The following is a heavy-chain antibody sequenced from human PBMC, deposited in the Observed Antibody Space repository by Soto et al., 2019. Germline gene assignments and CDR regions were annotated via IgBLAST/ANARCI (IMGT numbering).Heavy chain of an antibody. V-gene: IGHV4-4*07. CDR3: ARDGMTTGDT. CDR2: VFSSVSA. J-gene: IGHJ4*02. D-gene: IGHD2-21*02. Sequence: SETLSLTCIVSGVSVRSYTWSWVRQPANKGLEWIGRVFSSVSATYNPSLKSRVSISMDTPENQISLKLDSVTAADAGVYFCARDGMTTGDTWGPGTLVTVSS. CDR1: GVSVRSYT.